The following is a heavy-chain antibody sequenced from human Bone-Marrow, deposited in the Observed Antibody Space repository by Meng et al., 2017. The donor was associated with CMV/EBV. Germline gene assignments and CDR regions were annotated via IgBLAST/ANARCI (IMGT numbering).Heavy chain of an antibody. D-gene: IGHD3-22*01. J-gene: IGHJ6*02. Sequence: GGSLRLSCAASGFTFSSYSMNWVRQAPGKGLEWVSYISSSSSTIYYADSVKGRFTISRDNAKNSLYLQMNSLKSEDTAVYYCSRDGGSYDSSGYYYLGMDVWGPGTTVTVSS. CDR3: SRDGGSYDSSGYYYLGMDV. CDR1: GFTFSSYS. CDR2: ISSSSSTI. V-gene: IGHV3-48*04.